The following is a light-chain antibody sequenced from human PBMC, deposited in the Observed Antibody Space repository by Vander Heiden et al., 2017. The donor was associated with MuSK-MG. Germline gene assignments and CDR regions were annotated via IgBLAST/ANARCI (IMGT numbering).Light chain of an antibody. CDR1: QSISSY. J-gene: IGKJ3*01. CDR2: AAS. CDR3: QQSYSTPPT. V-gene: IGKV1-39*01. Sequence: DIQMTQSPSSLSASVGDRVTITCRASQSISSYLNWYQQKPGKAPKLLIYAASSLQSGVPSRFSGSGSGTDFTLTISRLQPEDFATYYCQQSYSTPPTFGHGTKVDIK.